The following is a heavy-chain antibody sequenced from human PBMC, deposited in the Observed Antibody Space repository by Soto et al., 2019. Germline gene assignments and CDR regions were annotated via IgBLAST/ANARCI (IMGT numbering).Heavy chain of an antibody. CDR1: GFTFNSYA. Sequence: DVQVLESGGDLVQPGGSLRLSCAASGFTFNSYAMSWVRQAPGKGLEWVSSVSAGGDMTYYSDSVKGRFTISRDNSNNAPFLRMNSLRIEDTALYYCARGDRGGSGSPASYYYSGLDVWGQGTTVTVS. J-gene: IGHJ6*02. D-gene: IGHD3-10*01. V-gene: IGHV3-23*01. CDR3: ARGDRGGSGSPASYYYSGLDV. CDR2: VSAGGDMT.